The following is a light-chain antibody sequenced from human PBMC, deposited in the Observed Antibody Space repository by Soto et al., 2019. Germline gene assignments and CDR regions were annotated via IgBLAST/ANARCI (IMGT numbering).Light chain of an antibody. J-gene: IGKJ2*01. V-gene: IGKV3-20*01. CDR3: QQYGSSPAYT. Sequence: EIVMTQSPATLSASPGERASLSCRASESVSSSYLAWYQQKPGQAPRLLIYGASSRATGIPDRFSGSGSGTDFTLTISRLEPEDFAVYYCQQYGSSPAYTFGQGTKVDI. CDR2: GAS. CDR1: ESVSSSY.